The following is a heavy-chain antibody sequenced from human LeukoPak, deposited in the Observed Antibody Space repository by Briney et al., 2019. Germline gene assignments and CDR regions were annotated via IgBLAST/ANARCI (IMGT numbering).Heavy chain of an antibody. D-gene: IGHD6-13*01. V-gene: IGHV3-53*01. CDR1: GFTVSSNY. CDR3: ARDAESSSWSSFDY. Sequence: PGGSLRLFCAASGFTVSSNYMSWVRQAPGKGLEWVSVIYSGGSTYYADSVKGRFTISRDNSKNTLYLQMNSLRAEDTAVYYCARDAESSSWSSFDYWGQGTLVTVSS. CDR2: IYSGGST. J-gene: IGHJ4*02.